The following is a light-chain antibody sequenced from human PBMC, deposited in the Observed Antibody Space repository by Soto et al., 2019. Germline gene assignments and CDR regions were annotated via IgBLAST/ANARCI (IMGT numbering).Light chain of an antibody. V-gene: IGLV2-14*03. CDR2: DVN. CDR3: CSYSTLGTHV. CDR1: SSDVGSYDY. J-gene: IGLJ1*01. Sequence: QSALTQPASVSGSPGQSVTFSCTGTSSDVGSYDYVSCHQHPPGKAPHLIIYDVNNRPSGVPSRFSGSKSGNTASLISSGQQKEEDADYYGCSYSTLGTHVFGTGTKLTVL.